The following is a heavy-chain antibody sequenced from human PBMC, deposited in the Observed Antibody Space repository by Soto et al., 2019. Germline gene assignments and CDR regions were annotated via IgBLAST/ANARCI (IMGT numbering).Heavy chain of an antibody. CDR3: AREPAIAAAGIGWGVRDI. D-gene: IGHD6-13*01. J-gene: IGHJ3*02. CDR2: ISSSGSTI. CDR1: GFTFSSNG. V-gene: IGHV3-48*04. Sequence: GGSLRLSCEASGFTFSSNGMNWVRQAPGKGLEWVSYISSSGSTIYYADSVKGRFTISRDNAKNSLYLQMNSLRAEDTAVYYCAREPAIAAAGIGWGVRDIWGQGTMVTVSS.